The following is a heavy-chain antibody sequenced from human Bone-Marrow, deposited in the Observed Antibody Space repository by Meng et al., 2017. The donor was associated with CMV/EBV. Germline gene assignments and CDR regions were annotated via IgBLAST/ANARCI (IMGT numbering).Heavy chain of an antibody. CDR3: ARDRLPSLVVPAANLFDP. J-gene: IGHJ5*02. V-gene: IGHV3-74*01. Sequence: GESLKISCAASGFTFSSYWMHWVRQAPGKGLVWVSRINSDGSSTSYADSVKGRFTISRDNAKNSLYLQMNSLRAEDTAVYYCARDRLPSLVVPAANLFDPWGQGTLVTVSS. D-gene: IGHD2-2*01. CDR2: INSDGSST. CDR1: GFTFSSYW.